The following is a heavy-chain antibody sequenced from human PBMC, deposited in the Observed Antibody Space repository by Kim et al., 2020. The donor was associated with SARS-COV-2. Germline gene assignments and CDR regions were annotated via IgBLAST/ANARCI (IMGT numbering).Heavy chain of an antibody. CDR3: TRREGRAAASDDF. CDR2: IDPSESFA. Sequence: GESLKISCRASGYSFTTYWIGWVRQVPGKGLEWMGRIDPSESFADYSPSFQGHVTFSADRSINTAYLQWSTLQAPDTAMDYCTRREGRAAASDDFWGQGTLVTVSS. J-gene: IGHJ4*02. D-gene: IGHD2-2*01. V-gene: IGHV5-10-1*01. CDR1: GYSFTTYW.